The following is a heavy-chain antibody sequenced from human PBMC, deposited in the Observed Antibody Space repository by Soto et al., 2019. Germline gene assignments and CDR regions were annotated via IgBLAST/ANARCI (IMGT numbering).Heavy chain of an antibody. CDR3: ARHGISSGCSFFDY. J-gene: IGHJ4*02. Sequence: GESLKISCKGSGYSFATFWIGWVRQMPGKGLEWMGIIYPGDSDTRYSPSFQGQVTISADKSISTAYLQWSSLKASDSAIYYCARHGISSGCSFFDYWGQGALVTVSS. V-gene: IGHV5-51*01. CDR1: GYSFATFW. D-gene: IGHD6-19*01. CDR2: IYPGDSDT.